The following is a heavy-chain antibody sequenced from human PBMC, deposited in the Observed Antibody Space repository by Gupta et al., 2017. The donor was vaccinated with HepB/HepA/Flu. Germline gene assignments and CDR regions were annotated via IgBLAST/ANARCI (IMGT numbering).Heavy chain of an antibody. D-gene: IGHD3-22*01. V-gene: IGHV1-46*01. CDR2: IDPAGGST. J-gene: IGHJ6*03. CDR1: GYTFTSYY. Sequence: QVQLVQSGAEVKKPGASVKVSCKASGYTFTSYYMHWVRHAPGQGLEWMGIIDPAGGSTNYAQRFQGRVTMTRDTFTSTIYMELSSLRSEDTAVYYCARAPPPDYDSGGYYYDFRDYYYMDVWGKGTTVTVSS. CDR3: ARAPPPDYDSGGYYYDFRDYYYMDV.